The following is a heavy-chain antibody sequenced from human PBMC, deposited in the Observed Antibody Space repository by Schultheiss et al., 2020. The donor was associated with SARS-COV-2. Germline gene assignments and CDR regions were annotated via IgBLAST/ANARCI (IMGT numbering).Heavy chain of an antibody. V-gene: IGHV4-39*07. J-gene: IGHJ5*02. CDR3: ASTHDYSNYPNWFDP. D-gene: IGHD4-11*01. Sequence: SQTLSLTCTVSGGSISSSSYYWGWIRQPPGKGLEWIGSIYYSGSTNYNPSLKSRVTISVDTSKNQFSLKLSSVTAADTAVYYCASTHDYSNYPNWFDPWGQGTLVTVSS. CDR1: GGSISSSSYY. CDR2: IYYSGST.